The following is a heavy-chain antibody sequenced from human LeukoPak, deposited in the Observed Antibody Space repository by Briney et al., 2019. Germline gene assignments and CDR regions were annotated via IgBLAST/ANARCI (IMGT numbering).Heavy chain of an antibody. Sequence: PSETLSLTCTVSGGSISSGDYYWSWIRQPPGKGLEWIGYIYFTGSTNYNPSLESRVIISVDTSKNQFSLTLTSVTAADTAVYYCARFATNNWYFDYWGQGTLVTVSS. CDR3: ARFATNNWYFDY. J-gene: IGHJ4*02. CDR1: GGSISSGDYY. CDR2: IYFTGST. D-gene: IGHD1-1*01. V-gene: IGHV4-30-4*01.